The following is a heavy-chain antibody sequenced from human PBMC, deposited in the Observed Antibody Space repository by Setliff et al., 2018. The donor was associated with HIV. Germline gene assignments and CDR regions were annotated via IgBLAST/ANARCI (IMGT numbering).Heavy chain of an antibody. CDR1: GFTVSSDY. D-gene: IGHD3-9*01. J-gene: IGHJ4*02. CDR2: LYTGGDH. V-gene: IGHV3-66*02. CDR3: ARGDATFDL. Sequence: PGGSLRLSCAVSGFTVSSDYMSWVRQAPGKGLEWVSVLYTGGDHYYADSVKGRFTLSRDNSKNSLYLEMNRLRPEDTAMYYCARGDATFDLWGQGTLVTVSS.